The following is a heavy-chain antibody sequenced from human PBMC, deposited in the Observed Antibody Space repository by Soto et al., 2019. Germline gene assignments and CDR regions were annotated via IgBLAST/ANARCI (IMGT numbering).Heavy chain of an antibody. Sequence: GGSLRLSCAASGFTFSSYWMSWVRQAPGKGLEWVANIKQDGSEKYYVDSVKGRFTISRDNAKNSLYLQMNSLRAEDTAVYYCARHPIVVVVAATHGDLDYWGQGTLVTVSS. CDR1: GFTFSSYW. V-gene: IGHV3-7*01. CDR3: ARHPIVVVVAATHGDLDY. D-gene: IGHD2-15*01. J-gene: IGHJ4*02. CDR2: IKQDGSEK.